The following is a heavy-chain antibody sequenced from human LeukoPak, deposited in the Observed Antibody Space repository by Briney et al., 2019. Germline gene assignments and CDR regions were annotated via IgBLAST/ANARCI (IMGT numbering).Heavy chain of an antibody. V-gene: IGHV4-38-2*01. D-gene: IGHD3-22*01. CDR2: IYHSGST. J-gene: IGHJ5*02. CDR1: GYSISSGYY. CDR3: ARGISRGYYDSSGYYWFDP. Sequence: PSETLSLTCAVSGYSISSGYYWGWIRQPPGKGLEWIGSIYHSGSTYYNPSLKSRVTISVDTSKNQFSLKLSSVTAADRAVYYCARGISRGYYDSSGYYWFDPWGQGTLVTVSS.